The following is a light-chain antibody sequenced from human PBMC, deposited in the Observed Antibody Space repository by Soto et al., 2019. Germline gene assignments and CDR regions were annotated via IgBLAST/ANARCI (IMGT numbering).Light chain of an antibody. CDR1: QSVFNK. CDR3: HQYTNWPWT. CDR2: GAS. Sequence: EIVMTQSPATLSVSPGERATLSCRASQSVFNKLAWYQHKPGQAPRLLIYGASTRATGIPARFSGSGSGTEFTLTVSSLQSEDFAVYYCHQYTNWPWTFGQGTKVEIK. J-gene: IGKJ1*01. V-gene: IGKV3-15*01.